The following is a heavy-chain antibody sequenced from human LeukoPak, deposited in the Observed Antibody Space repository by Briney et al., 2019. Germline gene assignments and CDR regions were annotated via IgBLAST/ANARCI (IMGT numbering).Heavy chain of an antibody. CDR3: TRGQKDFDY. CDR2: IESKGSSGTI. V-gene: IGHV3-49*04. CDR1: GLTFSDSG. Sequence: GRSLRLSCIASGLTFSDSGMSWVRQAPGKGLEWVCFIESKGSSGTIVDAASVKGRFTISKDDSKIIAYLQMNRLKAKDTSIYYSTRGQKDFDYWGQGTLVTVSS. J-gene: IGHJ4*02.